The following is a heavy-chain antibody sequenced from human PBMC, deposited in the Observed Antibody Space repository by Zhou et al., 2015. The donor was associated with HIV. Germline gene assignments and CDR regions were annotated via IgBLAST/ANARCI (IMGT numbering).Heavy chain of an antibody. D-gene: IGHD3-10*01. V-gene: IGHV1-69*01. CDR3: ARDQRGYYGSGYFDL. Sequence: QVQLVQSGAEVKKPGASVKVSCKASGYTFTSYYMHWVRQAPGQGLEWMGGIIPIFGTANYAQKFQGRVTITADESTSTAYMELSSLRSEDTAVYYCARDQRGYYGSGYFDLWGRGTLVTVSS. J-gene: IGHJ2*01. CDR1: GYTFTSYY. CDR2: IIPIFGTA.